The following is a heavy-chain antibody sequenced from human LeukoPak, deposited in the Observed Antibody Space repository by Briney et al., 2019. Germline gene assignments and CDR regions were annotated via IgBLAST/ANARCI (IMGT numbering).Heavy chain of an antibody. J-gene: IGHJ4*02. CDR2: IYPGDSDT. CDR1: GYRFTNHW. CDR3: ARQGVYFSDSSAFYH. V-gene: IGHV5-51*01. D-gene: IGHD3-22*01. Sequence: GESLKISCKASGYRFTNHWIAWVRQMPGKGLELMGSIYPGDSDTRYSPSLQGQITISADKSVATAYLQWSSLKASDTAIYYCARQGVYFSDSSAFYHWGQGTLITVSS.